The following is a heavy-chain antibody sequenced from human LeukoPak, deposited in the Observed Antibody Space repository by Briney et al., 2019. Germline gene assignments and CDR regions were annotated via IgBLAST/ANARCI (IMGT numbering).Heavy chain of an antibody. J-gene: IGHJ6*02. D-gene: IGHD6-13*01. V-gene: IGHV3-30*18. CDR3: AKYSSSSNYYYGMDV. CDR2: MSNDGSTK. Sequence: GGSLRLSCAASGFTFSNYGMHWVRQAPGKGLDWVAVMSNDGSTKQYADSVKGRFTVSRDNSEKTLYLPMNSLRAEDTAVYYCAKYSSSSNYYYGMDVWGQGTTVTVSS. CDR1: GFTFSNYG.